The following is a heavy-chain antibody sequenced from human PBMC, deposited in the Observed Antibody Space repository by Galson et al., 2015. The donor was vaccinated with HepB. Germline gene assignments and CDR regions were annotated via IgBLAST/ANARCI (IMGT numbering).Heavy chain of an antibody. CDR1: GFTFSSYG. CDR2: IWYDGSNK. V-gene: IGHV3-33*01. J-gene: IGHJ4*02. CDR3: ARDLDYGGYVVDY. Sequence: SLRLSCAASGFTFSSYGMHWVRQAPGKGLEWVAVIWYDGSNKYYADSVKGRFTISRDNSKNTLYLQMNSLRAEDTAVYYCARDLDYGGYVVDYWGQGTLVTVSS. D-gene: IGHD4-17*01.